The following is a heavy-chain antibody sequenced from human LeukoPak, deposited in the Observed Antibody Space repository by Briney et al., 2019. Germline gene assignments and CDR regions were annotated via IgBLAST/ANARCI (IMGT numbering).Heavy chain of an antibody. D-gene: IGHD4-4*01. CDR3: ARLMSAYSNYAVLDY. J-gene: IGHJ4*02. CDR2: INHSGST. Sequence: SETLSLTCTVSGGSISSYYWSWIRQPPGKGLEWIGEINHSGSTDYNPSLKSRVTISVDTSKNQFSLKLSSVTAADTAVYYCARLMSAYSNYAVLDYWGQGTLVTVSS. CDR1: GGSISSYY. V-gene: IGHV4-34*01.